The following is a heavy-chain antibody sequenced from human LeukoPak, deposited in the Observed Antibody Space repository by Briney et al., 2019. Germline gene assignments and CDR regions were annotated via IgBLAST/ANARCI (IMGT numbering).Heavy chain of an antibody. CDR2: ISGSGGST. V-gene: IGHV3-23*01. CDR1: GFTFSSYA. D-gene: IGHD3-9*01. Sequence: TGGSLRLSCAASGFTFSSYAMSWVRQAPGKGLEWVSAISGSGGSTYYADSVKGRFTISRDNSKNTLYLQMNSLRAEDTAVCYCAKLPSITIFWPPYYFDYWGQGTLVTVSS. J-gene: IGHJ4*02. CDR3: AKLPSITIFWPPYYFDY.